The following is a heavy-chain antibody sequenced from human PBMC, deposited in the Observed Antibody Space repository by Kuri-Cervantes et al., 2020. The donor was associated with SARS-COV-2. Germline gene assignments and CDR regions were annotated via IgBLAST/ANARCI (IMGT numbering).Heavy chain of an antibody. CDR2: ISYDGSNK. Sequence: GGSLRLSCAASGFTFSSYAMHWVRQAPGKGLEWVAVISYDGSNKYYADSVKGRFTISRDNSKNTLYLQMNSLRAEDTAVYYCAREESVPLNYWGQGTLVTVSS. D-gene: IGHD6-19*01. CDR1: GFTFSSYA. V-gene: IGHV3-30-3*01. J-gene: IGHJ4*02. CDR3: AREESVPLNY.